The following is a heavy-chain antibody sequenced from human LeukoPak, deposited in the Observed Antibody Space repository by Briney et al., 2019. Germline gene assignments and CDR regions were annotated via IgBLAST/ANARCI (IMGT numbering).Heavy chain of an antibody. J-gene: IGHJ4*02. CDR2: ISGSGGHT. CDR3: ARAYPTPRGVNFDH. D-gene: IGHD3-10*01. Sequence: GGSLRLPCVGSGFTFSRSAMSWVRLAPGRGLEWVSGISGSGGHTYYTDSVTGRFAISSDTSKNTLYLQMNSLRTEDTAVYYCARAYPTPRGVNFDHWGQGTLVTVSS. CDR1: GFTFSRSA. V-gene: IGHV3-23*01.